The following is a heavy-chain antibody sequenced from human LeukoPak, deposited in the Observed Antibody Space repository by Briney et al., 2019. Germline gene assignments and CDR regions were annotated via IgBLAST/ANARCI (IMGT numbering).Heavy chain of an antibody. CDR2: IISSSSYI. V-gene: IGHV3-21*01. Sequence: GGSLRLSCAASGFTFSSYSMNWVRQAPGKGLEWVSSIISSSSYIYYADSVKGRFTISRDNAKNSLYLQMNSLRDEDTAVYYCASLRLRGSTQVLYGMDVWGQGTTVTVSS. D-gene: IGHD2-2*01. J-gene: IGHJ6*02. CDR1: GFTFSSYS. CDR3: ASLRLRGSTQVLYGMDV.